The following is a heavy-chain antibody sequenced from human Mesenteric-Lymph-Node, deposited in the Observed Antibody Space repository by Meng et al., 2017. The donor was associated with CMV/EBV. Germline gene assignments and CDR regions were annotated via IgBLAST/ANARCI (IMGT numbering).Heavy chain of an antibody. Sequence: GGSTRVGCGSWGWMRQPPGKGREGIGAVYYGGRSYYSPSRKSRATISLDTSNNQFSLTLSSVTAADTAVYYCGRRSSGGNSWVVDYWGQGTLVTVSS. CDR1: GGSTRVGCGS. CDR2: VYYGGRS. CDR3: GRRSSGGNSWVVDY. V-gene: IGHV4-39*01. J-gene: IGHJ4*02. D-gene: IGHD6-13*01.